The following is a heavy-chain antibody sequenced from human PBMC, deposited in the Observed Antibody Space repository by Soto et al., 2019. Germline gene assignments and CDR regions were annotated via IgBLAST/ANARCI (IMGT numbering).Heavy chain of an antibody. CDR3: AREVHSGGCWSYLFAP. V-gene: IGHV1-69*01. D-gene: IGHD6-13*01. Sequence: QVQLVQSGPEVKKPGSSVKVSCKASGGTFSSYAISWVRQAPGQGLEWMGGIVPMSGTSQYAQKFQGRVTITANEATTRAYMELSSLKAEDTAVYDCAREVHSGGCWSYLFAPWGQGTLVTVAS. CDR2: IVPMSGTS. J-gene: IGHJ5*02. CDR1: GGTFSSYA.